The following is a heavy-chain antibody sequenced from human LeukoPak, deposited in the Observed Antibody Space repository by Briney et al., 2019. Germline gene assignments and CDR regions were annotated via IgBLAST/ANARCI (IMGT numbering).Heavy chain of an antibody. V-gene: IGHV3-48*03. J-gene: IGHJ6*02. CDR2: ISSSGSTI. CDR1: GFTFSSYE. D-gene: IGHD5-12*01. CDR3: AREWVDIVATTYYYYGMDV. Sequence: GGSLRLSCGASGFTFSSYEMNWVRQAPGKGLEWVSYISSSGSTIYYADSVKGRFTISRDNAKNSLYLQMNSLRAEDTAVYYCAREWVDIVATTYYYYGMDVWGQGTTVTVSS.